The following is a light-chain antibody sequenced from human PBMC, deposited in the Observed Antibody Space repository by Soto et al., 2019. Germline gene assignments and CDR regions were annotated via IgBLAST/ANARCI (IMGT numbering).Light chain of an antibody. Sequence: ENVLTQSPATLSLSPGDRATLSCRASQNVRSYLAWYQQKPGQAPRLLISDASNTATGVPARFSGSGSGTDFTLSISSLEPEAFAVYYCQQRYNGWTFGPGTKVDI. CDR2: DAS. CDR1: QNVRSY. J-gene: IGKJ1*01. CDR3: QQRYNGWT. V-gene: IGKV3-11*01.